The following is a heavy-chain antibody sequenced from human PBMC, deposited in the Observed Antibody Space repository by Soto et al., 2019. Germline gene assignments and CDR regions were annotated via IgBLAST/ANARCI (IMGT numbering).Heavy chain of an antibody. D-gene: IGHD3-9*01. V-gene: IGHV3-33*01. CDR3: ARGVLTGSEYYFDY. CDR2: IWYDGSNK. J-gene: IGHJ4*02. CDR1: GFTFSSYG. Sequence: PGGSLRLSCAASGFTFSSYGMHWVRQAPGKGLEWVAVIWYDGSNKYYADSVKGRFTISRDNSKNTLYLQMNSLRAADTAVYYCARGVLTGSEYYFDYWGQGTLVTVSS.